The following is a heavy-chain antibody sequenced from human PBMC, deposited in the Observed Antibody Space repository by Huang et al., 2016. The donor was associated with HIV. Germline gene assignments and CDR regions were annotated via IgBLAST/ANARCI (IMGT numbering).Heavy chain of an antibody. CDR2: IYPGYSAT. CDR1: GFSFTNYW. V-gene: IGHV5-51*01. J-gene: IGHJ4*02. CDR3: VRSTSGYYYRTDY. Sequence: EVQLAQSGPEVKKPGESLKISCKGSGFSFTNYWIGWVRQMPGKGLAWMGIIYPGYSATKYSPSFQVQVTISADNSISTAYLQWSSLKASDTAMYYCVRSTSGYYYRTDYWGQGTLVTVSS. D-gene: IGHD3-22*01.